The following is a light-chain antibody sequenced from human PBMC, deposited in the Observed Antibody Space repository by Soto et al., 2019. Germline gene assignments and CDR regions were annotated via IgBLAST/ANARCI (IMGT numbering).Light chain of an antibody. CDR1: QSVSSSY. Sequence: EIVLTQSPGTLSLSPGERATLSCRASQSVSSSYLAWYQQKPGQAPRLLIYGASSRATGIPDRFSGSGSGTDFTLTISRLEPEDLAVYYCQQSGSSPLTFGGGDKVEIK. CDR3: QQSGSSPLT. V-gene: IGKV3-20*01. J-gene: IGKJ4*01. CDR2: GAS.